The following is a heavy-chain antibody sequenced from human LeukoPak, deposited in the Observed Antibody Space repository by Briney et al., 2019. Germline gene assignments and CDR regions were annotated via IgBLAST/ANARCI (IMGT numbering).Heavy chain of an antibody. CDR2: IYTGGST. Sequence: GGSLRLSCAASGFTVGSNYMSRVRQAPGKGLEWVSVIYTGGSTYYADSVKGRFTISRDNSKNTLFLQMNRLRAEDTALYYCARDHPDTAFDYWGQGTLVTVSS. V-gene: IGHV3-66*01. CDR1: GFTVGSNY. CDR3: ARDHPDTAFDY. J-gene: IGHJ4*02. D-gene: IGHD5-18*01.